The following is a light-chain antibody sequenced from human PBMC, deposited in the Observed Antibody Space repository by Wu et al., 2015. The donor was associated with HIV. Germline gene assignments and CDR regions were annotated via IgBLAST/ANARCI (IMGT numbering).Light chain of an antibody. CDR2: GVS. Sequence: EIVLTQSPGTLSLSPGERATLSCRASQSVYNTYLAWYQQKPGQAPRLLIYGVSSRATGFPDRFSGSGSGTDFTLTISRLEPEDFAVYYCQQYGSSPYTFGQGTKLEIK. J-gene: IGKJ2*01. CDR1: QSVYNTY. V-gene: IGKV3-20*01. CDR3: QQYGSSPYT.